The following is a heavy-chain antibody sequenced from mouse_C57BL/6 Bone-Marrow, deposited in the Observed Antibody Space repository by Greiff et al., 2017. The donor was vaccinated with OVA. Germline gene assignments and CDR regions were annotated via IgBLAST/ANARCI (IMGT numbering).Heavy chain of an antibody. Sequence: QVQLKQSGPGLVAPSQSLSITCTVSGFSLTRYGVDWVRQSPGKGLEWLGVIWGVGSTNYNSALISRLSIRKDNSKSQVFLKLNSLQTDDTATYYCAKGRLLGFAYWGQGTLVTVSA. J-gene: IGHJ3*01. CDR1: GFSLTRYG. CDR2: IWGVGST. D-gene: IGHD2-3*01. V-gene: IGHV2-6*01. CDR3: AKGRLLGFAY.